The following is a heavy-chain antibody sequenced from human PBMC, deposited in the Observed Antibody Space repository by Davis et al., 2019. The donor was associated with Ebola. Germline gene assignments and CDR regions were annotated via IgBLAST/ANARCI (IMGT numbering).Heavy chain of an antibody. Sequence: SETLSLTCAVYGGSFSGYYWSWIRQPPGKGLEWIGEINHSGSTNYNPSLKSRVTISVDTSKNQFSLKLSSVTAADTAVYYCARDLSYSSGWYGSQGLDPWGQGTLVTVSS. CDR3: ARDLSYSSGWYGSQGLDP. D-gene: IGHD6-19*01. CDR2: INHSGST. CDR1: GGSFSGYY. V-gene: IGHV4-34*01. J-gene: IGHJ5*02.